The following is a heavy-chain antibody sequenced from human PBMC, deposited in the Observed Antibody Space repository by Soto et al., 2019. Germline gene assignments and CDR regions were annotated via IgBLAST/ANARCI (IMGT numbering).Heavy chain of an antibody. D-gene: IGHD3-3*01. CDR3: ARQAIFGVIIIAFDI. J-gene: IGHJ3*02. CDR2: IDPSDSYT. CDR1: GYSFSSYW. V-gene: IGHV5-10-1*01. Sequence: GESLKISCKGSGYSFSSYWITWVRQMPGKGLEWMGRIDPSDSYTNYSPSFQGHVTISADKSISTAYLQWSSLKASDTAMYYCARQAIFGVIIIAFDIWGQGTMVTVSS.